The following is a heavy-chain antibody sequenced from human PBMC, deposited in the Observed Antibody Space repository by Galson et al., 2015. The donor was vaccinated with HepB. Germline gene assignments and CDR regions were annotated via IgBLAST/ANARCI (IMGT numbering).Heavy chain of an antibody. V-gene: IGHV5-10-1*01. Sequence: QSGAEVKKPGESLKISCEASGYSFSSYWISWVRQMPGKGLEWMGRIDPSDSYTNYSPSFQGHVTISADKSISTAYLQWSSLKASDTAMYYCASRRYYYGSGTYYNVSDYWGRGTLVTVSA. CDR1: GYSFSSYW. CDR2: IDPSDSYT. D-gene: IGHD3-10*01. CDR3: ASRRYYYGSGTYYNVSDY. J-gene: IGHJ2*01.